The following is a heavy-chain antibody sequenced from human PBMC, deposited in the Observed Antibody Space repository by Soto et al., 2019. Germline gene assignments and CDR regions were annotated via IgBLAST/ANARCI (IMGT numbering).Heavy chain of an antibody. V-gene: IGHV3-53*01. Sequence: SGGSLRLSCAASGFTVSSNYMSWVRQAPGKGLEWVSVIYSGGSTYYADSVKGRFTISRDNSKNTLYLQMNSLRAEDTAVYYCAREGVHSAVGPLYYYGMDFWGQGTTVTVSS. CDR1: GFTVSSNY. CDR2: IYSGGST. D-gene: IGHD3-10*01. J-gene: IGHJ6*02. CDR3: AREGVHSAVGPLYYYGMDF.